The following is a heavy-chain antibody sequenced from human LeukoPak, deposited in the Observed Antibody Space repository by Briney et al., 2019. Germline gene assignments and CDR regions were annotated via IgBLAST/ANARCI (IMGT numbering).Heavy chain of an antibody. CDR3: AHRLITFGGVIDYDAFDI. J-gene: IGHJ3*02. V-gene: IGHV1-69*13. CDR2: IIPIFGTA. D-gene: IGHD3-16*02. CDR1: GYTFTGYY. Sequence: SVKVSCKASGYTFTGYYMHWVRQAPGQGLEWMGGIIPIFGTANYAQKFQGRVTITADESTSTAYMELSSLRSEDTAVYYCAHRLITFGGVIDYDAFDIWGQGTMVTVSS.